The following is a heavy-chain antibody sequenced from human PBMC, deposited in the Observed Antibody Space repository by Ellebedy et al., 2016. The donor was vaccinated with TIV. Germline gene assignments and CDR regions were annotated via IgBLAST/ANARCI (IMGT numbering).Heavy chain of an antibody. J-gene: IGHJ4*02. CDR3: ARRGRGTVGFDN. CDR1: GFTFSSYA. CDR2: ITSSGDRT. D-gene: IGHD1-7*01. V-gene: IGHV3-23*01. Sequence: GESLKISXAASGFTFSSYAMTWVRQAPGKGLEWVSSITSSGDRTNYADSVKGRFTISRDNSKNTLYLQMNSLRAEDMAIYYCARRGRGTVGFDNWGQGTLVTVSS.